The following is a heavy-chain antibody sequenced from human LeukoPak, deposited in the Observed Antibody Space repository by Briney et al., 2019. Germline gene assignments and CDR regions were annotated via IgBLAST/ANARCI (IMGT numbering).Heavy chain of an antibody. CDR1: GGSISTYY. Sequence: PSETLSLTCTVSGGSISTYYWNWIRQPPGKGLEWIGEIYHSGSTNYNPSLKSRVTISVDKSKNQFSLKLSSVTAADTAVYYCARTYYGSGSYYSSDWGQGTLVTVSS. CDR2: IYHSGST. J-gene: IGHJ4*02. CDR3: ARTYYGSGSYYSSD. D-gene: IGHD3-10*01. V-gene: IGHV4-59*12.